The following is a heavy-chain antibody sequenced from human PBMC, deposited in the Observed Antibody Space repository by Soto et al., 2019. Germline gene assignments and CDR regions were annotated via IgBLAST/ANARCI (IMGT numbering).Heavy chain of an antibody. CDR2: TDPSDSYT. Sequence: PGESLKISCKGSGYSLTSYWISWVRQMPGKGLEWMGRTDPSDSYTNYSPSFQGHVTISADKSISTAYLQWSSLKASDTAMYYCARHEQDFWSGYSINYYYYYGMDVWGQGTTVTVSS. CDR1: GYSLTSYW. J-gene: IGHJ6*02. D-gene: IGHD3-3*01. V-gene: IGHV5-10-1*01. CDR3: ARHEQDFWSGYSINYYYYYGMDV.